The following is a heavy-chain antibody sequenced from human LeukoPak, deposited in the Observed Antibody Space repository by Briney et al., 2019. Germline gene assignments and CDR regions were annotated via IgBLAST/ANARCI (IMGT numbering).Heavy chain of an antibody. CDR2: IYYSGST. CDR1: GGSISSYY. J-gene: IGHJ5*02. V-gene: IGHV4-59*08. D-gene: IGHD2-2*01. CDR3: ARPQGYCSSTSCYYWFDP. Sequence: SETLSLTCTASGGSISSYYWSWIRQPPGKGLEWIGYIYYSGSTNYNPSLKSRVTISVDTSKNQFSLKLSSVTAADTAVYYCARPQGYCSSTSCYYWFDPRGQGTLVTVSS.